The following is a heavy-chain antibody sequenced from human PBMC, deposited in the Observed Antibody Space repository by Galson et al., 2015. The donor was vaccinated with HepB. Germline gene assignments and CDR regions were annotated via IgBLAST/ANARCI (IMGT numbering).Heavy chain of an antibody. D-gene: IGHD6-19*01. Sequence: SLRLSCAASGFTFSSYGMHWVRQAPGKGLEWVAVIWYDGSNKYYADSVKGRFTISRDNSKNTLYLQMNSLRAEDTAVYYCARGAVARYMDVWGKGTTVTVSS. V-gene: IGHV3-33*01. CDR1: GFTFSSYG. CDR3: ARGAVARYMDV. J-gene: IGHJ6*03. CDR2: IWYDGSNK.